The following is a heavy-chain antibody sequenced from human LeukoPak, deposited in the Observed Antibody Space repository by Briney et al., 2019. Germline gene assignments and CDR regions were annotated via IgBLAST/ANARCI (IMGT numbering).Heavy chain of an antibody. V-gene: IGHV1-2*06. D-gene: IGHD2-15*01. J-gene: IGHJ4*02. CDR2: INPNSGGT. Sequence: ASVKVSCKASGYTFTGYYMHWVRQAPGQGLEWMGQINPNSGGTNYAQKFQGRVTMTRDTSISTAYMELSRLRSDDTAMYYCAFYCSGDTRASFDYWGQGTLVTVYS. CDR3: AFYCSGDTRASFDY. CDR1: GYTFTGYY.